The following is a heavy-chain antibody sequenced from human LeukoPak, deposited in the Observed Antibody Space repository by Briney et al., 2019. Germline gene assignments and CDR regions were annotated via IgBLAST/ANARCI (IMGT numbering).Heavy chain of an antibody. Sequence: PGGSLRLSCAASGFTLSSYAIHWVRQAPGKGLEWVADISYDGSNKYYADSVKCRFTISRDNSKNTLYLQMNSLRAEDTAVYYCARKGYSSSWYQVYYYYYMDVWGKGTTVTVSS. J-gene: IGHJ6*03. V-gene: IGHV3-30*01. CDR1: GFTLSSYA. CDR3: ARKGYSSSWYQVYYYYYMDV. D-gene: IGHD6-13*01. CDR2: ISYDGSNK.